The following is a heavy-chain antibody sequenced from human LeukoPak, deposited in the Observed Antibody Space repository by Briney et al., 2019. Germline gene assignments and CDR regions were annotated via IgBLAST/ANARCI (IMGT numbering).Heavy chain of an antibody. CDR2: FDPEDGET. J-gene: IGHJ5*02. D-gene: IGHD6-13*01. CDR3: ATSSGTWWFDP. V-gene: IGHV1-24*01. Sequence: SMHWVRQAPGKGLEWMGGFDPEDGETIYAQKFQGRVTMTEDTSTDTAYMELSSLRSEDTAVYYCATSSGTWWFDPWGQGTLVTVSS. CDR1: S.